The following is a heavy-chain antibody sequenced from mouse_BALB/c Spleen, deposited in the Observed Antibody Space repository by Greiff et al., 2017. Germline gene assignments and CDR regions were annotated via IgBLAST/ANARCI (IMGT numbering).Heavy chain of an antibody. D-gene: IGHD2-10*01. Sequence: VQLQQSGPGLVAPSQSLSITCTVSGFSLTSYGVHWVRQPPGKGLEWLGVIWAGGSTNYNSALMSRLSISKDNSKSQVFLKMNSLQTDDTAMYYCARGAYYGNYDYYAMDYWGQGTSVTVSS. J-gene: IGHJ4*01. CDR1: GFSLTSYG. CDR2: IWAGGST. V-gene: IGHV2-9*02. CDR3: ARGAYYGNYDYYAMDY.